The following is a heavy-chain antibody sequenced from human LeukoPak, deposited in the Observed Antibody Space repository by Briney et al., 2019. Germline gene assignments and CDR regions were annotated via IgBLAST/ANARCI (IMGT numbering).Heavy chain of an antibody. Sequence: GGSLRLSCRVSGFRFGAYAMTWVRQPPGKGLEWVSTISGSGSNTYYADSVKGRFTISRDNSETTLYLQMNSLRVEDTAVYYCAKDNYGGTDFWGQGTLVTVSS. D-gene: IGHD4-23*01. CDR2: ISGSGSNT. CDR1: GFRFGAYA. V-gene: IGHV3-23*01. CDR3: AKDNYGGTDF. J-gene: IGHJ4*02.